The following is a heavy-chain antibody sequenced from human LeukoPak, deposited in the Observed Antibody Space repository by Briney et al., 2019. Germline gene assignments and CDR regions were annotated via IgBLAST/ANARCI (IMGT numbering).Heavy chain of an antibody. V-gene: IGHV1-69*13. CDR3: ASSPPGYSSSWYRSFQH. CDR2: IIPIFGTA. J-gene: IGHJ1*01. Sequence: SVEVSCKASGGTFSSYAISWVRQAPGQGLEWMGGIIPIFGTANYAQKFQGRVTITADESTSTAYMELSSLRSEDTAVYYCASSPPGYSSSWYRSFQHWGQGTLVTVSS. CDR1: GGTFSSYA. D-gene: IGHD6-13*01.